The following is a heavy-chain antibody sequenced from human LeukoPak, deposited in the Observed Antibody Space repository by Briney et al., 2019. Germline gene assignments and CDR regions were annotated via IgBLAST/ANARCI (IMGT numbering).Heavy chain of an antibody. CDR1: DFTFSSYS. D-gene: IGHD2-21*02. CDR3: TSWGDTTAEYFQR. J-gene: IGHJ1*01. Sequence: GGSLRLSCAASDFTFSSYSMNWVRQAPGRGLEWVSSISSSSSYMYYADSVKGRFTISRDNAKNSLYLQMNSLRVEDTAVYYCTSWGDTTAEYFQRWGQGTLVTVSS. V-gene: IGHV3-21*01. CDR2: ISSSSSYM.